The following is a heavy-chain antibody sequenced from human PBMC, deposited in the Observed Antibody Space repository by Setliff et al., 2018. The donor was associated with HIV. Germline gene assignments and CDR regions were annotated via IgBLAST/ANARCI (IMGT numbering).Heavy chain of an antibody. CDR2: IYTSGST. D-gene: IGHD3-16*01. CDR3: ARAGGGGRWLHLSYWYFDL. J-gene: IGHJ2*01. Sequence: SETLSLTCTVSGGSFSDYYRSWSRQPPGKGLEGIGYIYTSGSTNYNPSLKSRVTISVDTSKNQFSLKLSSVTAADTAVYYCARAGGGGRWLHLSYWYFDLWGQGTLVTVSS. CDR1: GGSFSDYY. V-gene: IGHV4-4*09.